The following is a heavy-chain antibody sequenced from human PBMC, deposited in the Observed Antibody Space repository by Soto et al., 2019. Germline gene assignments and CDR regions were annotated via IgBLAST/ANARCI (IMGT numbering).Heavy chain of an antibody. CDR3: ASDGVVVVEGYFDL. Sequence: QVQLVQSGAEVKKPGSSVKVSCKASGGTFSSYTISWVRQAPGQGLEWMGRIIPILGIANYAQKFQGRVTITADKSTSTAYMELSSLCSEDTAVYYCASDGVVVVEGYFDLWGRGTLVTVSS. V-gene: IGHV1-69*02. CDR2: IIPILGIA. J-gene: IGHJ2*01. CDR1: GGTFSSYT. D-gene: IGHD2-15*01.